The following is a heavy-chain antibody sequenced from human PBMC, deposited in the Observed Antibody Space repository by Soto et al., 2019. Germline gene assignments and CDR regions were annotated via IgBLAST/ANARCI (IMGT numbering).Heavy chain of an antibody. V-gene: IGHV2-5*02. Sequence: QITLKESGPTLVNPTQTLTLTCTFSGFSLSTSGAAVGWIRQPPGKALEWLALVYWDDDKRYSPSIKNRVTITXXXXXXXXXXXXXXXXXXXXXXXXXXXRQLVTFFGLVTQTDVWFDSWGQGTLVTVPS. CDR1: GFSLSTSGAA. D-gene: IGHD3-3*01. J-gene: IGHJ5*01. CDR2: VYWDDDK. CDR3: XXRQLVTFFGLVTQTDVWFDS.